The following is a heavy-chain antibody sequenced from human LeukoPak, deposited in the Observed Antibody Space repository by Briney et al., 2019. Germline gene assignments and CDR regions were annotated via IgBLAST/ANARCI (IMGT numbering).Heavy chain of an antibody. V-gene: IGHV3-7*01. CDR3: AFGWTHLGSSSWGTFDY. J-gene: IGHJ4*02. CDR2: IKQDGSEK. Sequence: GGSLRLSCAASGFTFSSYAMSWVRQAPGKGLEWVANIKQDGSEKYYVDSVKGRFTISRDNAKNSLYLQMNSLRAEDTAVYYCAFGWTHLGSSSWGTFDYWGQGTLVTVSS. D-gene: IGHD6-13*01. CDR1: GFTFSSYA.